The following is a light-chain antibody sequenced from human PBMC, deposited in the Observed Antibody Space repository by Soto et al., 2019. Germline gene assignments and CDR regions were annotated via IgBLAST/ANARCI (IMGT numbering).Light chain of an antibody. CDR1: QSISGS. CDR3: QQYNGFWT. CDR2: EAS. V-gene: IGKV1-5*03. Sequence: DIQMTQSPSTLSASVGDRVTITCRASQSISGSLAWYQQKPGKAPKLLIYEASNLKSGVPSRFSGSGSATEYTLTISSLQPDDSASYYCQQYNGFWTFGQGTRVELK. J-gene: IGKJ1*01.